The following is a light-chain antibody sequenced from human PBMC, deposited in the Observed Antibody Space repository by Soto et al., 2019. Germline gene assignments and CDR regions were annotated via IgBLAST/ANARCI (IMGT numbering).Light chain of an antibody. Sequence: QSALTQPASVSGSPGQSITISCTGTSSDVGGYNYVSWYQQHPGKAPKLMIYDVSNRPSGVSNRFSGSKSGNTASLTISGLQAEDEADYYCSLYTSSRRGVFGGGTKVTVL. CDR1: SSDVGGYNY. J-gene: IGLJ2*01. CDR3: SLYTSSRRGV. CDR2: DVS. V-gene: IGLV2-14*01.